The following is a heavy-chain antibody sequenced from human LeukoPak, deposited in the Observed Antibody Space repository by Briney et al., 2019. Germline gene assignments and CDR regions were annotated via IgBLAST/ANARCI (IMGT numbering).Heavy chain of an antibody. CDR1: GFTFSSYA. Sequence: PGGSLRLSCAASGFTFSSYAMSWVRQAPGKGLEWVSSISSSSSYIYYADSVKGRFTISRDNAKNSLYLQMNSLRAEDTAVYYCAKPMVRGVIIIDYWGQGTLVTVSS. V-gene: IGHV3-21*04. J-gene: IGHJ4*02. CDR2: ISSSSSYI. CDR3: AKPMVRGVIIIDY. D-gene: IGHD3-10*01.